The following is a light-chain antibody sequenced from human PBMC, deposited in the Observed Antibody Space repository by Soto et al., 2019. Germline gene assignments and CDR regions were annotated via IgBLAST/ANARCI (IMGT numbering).Light chain of an antibody. V-gene: IGKV1-5*01. CDR3: QQYNTYSPWM. CDR1: QSISSW. Sequence: DIQMSQSPSTLSASVGDRVTISCRASQSISSWLAWYQQKPGKAPKLLIYRASSLDSGVPSRFSGSGSGTEFTLTISSLQPDDFATYYCQQYNTYSPWMFGQGTKVEIK. J-gene: IGKJ1*01. CDR2: RAS.